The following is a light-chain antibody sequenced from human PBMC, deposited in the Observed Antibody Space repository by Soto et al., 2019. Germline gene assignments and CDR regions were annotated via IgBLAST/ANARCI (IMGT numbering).Light chain of an antibody. V-gene: IGKV3-20*01. CDR2: GAS. CDR1: QSVSSTY. Sequence: EIVLTQSPGTLSLSPGERATLSCRASQSVSSTYVAWYQQKSGQAPRLLIYGASSRATGIPDRFSGSGSGTDFTLTISRLEPEDFAVYYCQQYNNWYTFGQGTRLEIK. CDR3: QQYNNWYT. J-gene: IGKJ2*01.